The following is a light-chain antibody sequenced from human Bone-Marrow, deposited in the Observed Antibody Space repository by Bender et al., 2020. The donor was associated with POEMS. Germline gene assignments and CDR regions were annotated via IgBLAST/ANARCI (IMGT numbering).Light chain of an antibody. CDR1: VLPKQY. J-gene: IGLJ1*01. CDR2: KDT. V-gene: IGLV3-25*03. CDR3: QSVDSSGPYV. Sequence: SYELTQPPSVSVSPGQTARITCSAHVLPKQYVFWYQHKAGQAPVLVIYKDTERPSGIPERFSGSSSGTTVTLTISGVQAEDESDYYCQSVDSSGPYVFGTGTKVTVL.